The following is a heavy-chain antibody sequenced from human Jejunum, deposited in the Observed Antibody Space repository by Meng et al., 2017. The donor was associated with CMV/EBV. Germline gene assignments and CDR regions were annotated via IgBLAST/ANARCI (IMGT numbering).Heavy chain of an antibody. CDR1: VYNKRVA. CDR3: ARVEWEVIRYWFDP. V-gene: IGHV6-1*01. Sequence: VYNKRVAWNWIRQSPSRGLEWLGRTYYRYKWYDDYAVSVKSRITIIPDTSKNQFSLQLNSVTPEDTAVYYCARVEWEVIRYWFDPWGQGTLVTVSS. D-gene: IGHD1-26*01. CDR2: TYYRYKWYD. J-gene: IGHJ5*02.